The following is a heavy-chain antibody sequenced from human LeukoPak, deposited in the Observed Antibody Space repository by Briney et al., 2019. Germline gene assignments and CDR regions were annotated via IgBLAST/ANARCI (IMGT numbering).Heavy chain of an antibody. CDR1: GGSFSGYY. J-gene: IGHJ6*04. D-gene: IGHD3-16*02. Sequence: SETLSLTCAVYGGSFSGYYWSWIRQPPGKGLEWIGEINRSGSTNYNPSLKSRVTISVDTSKNQFSLKLSSVTAADTAVYYCARSCPDYVWGSDRYRSAFDIWGKGTTVTMSS. CDR2: INRSGST. CDR3: ARSCPDYVWGSDRYRSAFDI. V-gene: IGHV4-34*01.